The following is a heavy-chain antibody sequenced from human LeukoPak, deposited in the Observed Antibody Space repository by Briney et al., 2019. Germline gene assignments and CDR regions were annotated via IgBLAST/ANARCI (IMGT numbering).Heavy chain of an antibody. CDR3: AILGYYDFWSGSRGQDAFDI. J-gene: IGHJ3*02. Sequence: SGTLSLTCAVSSDSISSSNWWSWVRQPPGKGLEWIGEIYHSGSTNYNPSLKSRVTISVDTSKNQFSLKLSSVTAADTAVYYCAILGYYDFWSGSRGQDAFDIWGQGTMVTVSS. CDR1: SDSISSSNW. D-gene: IGHD3-3*01. V-gene: IGHV4-4*02. CDR2: IYHSGST.